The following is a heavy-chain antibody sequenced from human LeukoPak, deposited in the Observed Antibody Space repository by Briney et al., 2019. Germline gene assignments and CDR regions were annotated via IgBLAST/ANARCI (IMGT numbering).Heavy chain of an antibody. CDR3: ARVSNYQWVLLDAFDI. J-gene: IGHJ3*02. V-gene: IGHV4-31*03. D-gene: IGHD3-22*01. CDR1: GGSISSGGYY. CDR2: IYYSGST. Sequence: PSETLSLTCTVSGGSISSGGYYWSWIRQHPGKGLEWIGYIYYSGSTYYNPSLKSRVTISVDTSKNQFSLKLSSVTAADTAVYYCARVSNYQWVLLDAFDIWGQGTMVTVSS.